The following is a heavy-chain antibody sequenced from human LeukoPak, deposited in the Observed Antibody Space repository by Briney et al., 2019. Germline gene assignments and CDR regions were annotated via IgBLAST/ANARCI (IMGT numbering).Heavy chain of an antibody. CDR2: IIPIFGTA. V-gene: IGHV1-69*01. J-gene: IGHJ4*02. CDR3: ARDMGSPPSRFDY. D-gene: IGHD3-10*01. Sequence: GGSLRLSCAASGFTFSSYAISWVRQAPGQGLEWMGGIIPIFGTANYAQKFQGRVTITADESTSTAYMELSSLRSEDTAVYYCARDMGSPPSRFDYWGQGTLVTVSS. CDR1: GFTFSSYA.